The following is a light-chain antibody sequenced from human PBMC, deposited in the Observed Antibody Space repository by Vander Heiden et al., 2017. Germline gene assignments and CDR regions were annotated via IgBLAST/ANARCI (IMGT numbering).Light chain of an antibody. Sequence: AIRMTQSPSSFSASTGDRVTITCRASQGISSYLAWYQQKPGKAPKLLIYAASTLQSGVPSRFSGSGSGTDFTLTMSCLQSEDFATYYCQQYDSYPRTFGQGTRVEIK. CDR3: QQYDSYPRT. CDR2: AAS. CDR1: QGISSY. J-gene: IGKJ1*01. V-gene: IGKV1-8*01.